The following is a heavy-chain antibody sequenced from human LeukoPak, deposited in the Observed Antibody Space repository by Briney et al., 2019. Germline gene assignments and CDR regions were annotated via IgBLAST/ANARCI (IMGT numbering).Heavy chain of an antibody. CDR1: GYTFTSYG. D-gene: IGHD4-11*01. CDR2: ISAYNGNT. CDR3: ARSRTTVTPFDY. Sequence: ASVKFSCKASGYTFTSYGISWVRQAPGQGLEWMGWISAYNGNTNYAQKFQGRVTMTRDTSISTAYMELSRLGSDDTAVYYCARSRTTVTPFDYWGQGTLVTVSS. V-gene: IGHV1-18*01. J-gene: IGHJ4*02.